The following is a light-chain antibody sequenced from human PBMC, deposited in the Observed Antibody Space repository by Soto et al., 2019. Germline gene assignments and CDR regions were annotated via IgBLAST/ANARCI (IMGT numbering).Light chain of an antibody. J-gene: IGKJ2*01. V-gene: IGKV1-39*01. CDR1: QSVYNY. CDR3: QQSYSTPFT. CDR2: SAS. Sequence: DIQMTQSPSSLSASVGDRVTITCRASQSVYNYLNWYQQKPGKAPNLLIYSASSLHSGVPSRFSGSGSGTDYTLTISSLQPEDFGVYYCQQSYSTPFTFGQGNKLEI.